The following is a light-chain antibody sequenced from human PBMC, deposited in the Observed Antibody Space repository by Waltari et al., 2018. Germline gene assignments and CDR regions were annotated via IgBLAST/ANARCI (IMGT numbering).Light chain of an antibody. CDR3: SSYTSSTTLLV. CDR2: DVR. V-gene: IGLV2-14*03. CDR1: SCDVGTSKY. J-gene: IGLJ1*01. Sequence: QSALTQPASVSGSPGQSITISSIGTSCDVGTSKYVSWYQRPPGNAPKLLIYDVRHRPSGVSNRFSGSKSGNTASLTISGLQAEDVADYYCSSYTSSTTLLVFGTGSKVTVL.